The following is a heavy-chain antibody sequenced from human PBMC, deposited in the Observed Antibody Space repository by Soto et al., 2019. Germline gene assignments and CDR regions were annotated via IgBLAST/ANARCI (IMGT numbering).Heavy chain of an antibody. J-gene: IGHJ3*02. V-gene: IGHV1-3*01. D-gene: IGHD3-16*01. CDR1: GYTFTRYA. CDR3: AREVITAAFEI. Sequence: GASVKVSCKASGYTFTRYAIHWVRQAPGQRLEWMGWINAGNGNTKYSQKFQGRVTITRDTSATTAYMELSSLRSEDTALYYCAREVITAAFEIWGQGTMVTVSS. CDR2: INAGNGNT.